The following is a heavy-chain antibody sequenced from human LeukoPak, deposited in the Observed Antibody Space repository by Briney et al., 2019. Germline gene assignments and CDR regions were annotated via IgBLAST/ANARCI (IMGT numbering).Heavy chain of an antibody. D-gene: IGHD6-19*01. V-gene: IGHV1-2*02. J-gene: IGHJ4*02. Sequence: GASVKVSCKASGYTFTGYYMHWVRQAPGQGLEWMGWINPNSGGTNYAQKFQGRVTVTRDTSISTAYMELSRLRSDDTAVYYCAKWWQLSSGSYPYFDYWGQGTLVTVSP. CDR3: AKWWQLSSGSYPYFDY. CDR1: GYTFTGYY. CDR2: INPNSGGT.